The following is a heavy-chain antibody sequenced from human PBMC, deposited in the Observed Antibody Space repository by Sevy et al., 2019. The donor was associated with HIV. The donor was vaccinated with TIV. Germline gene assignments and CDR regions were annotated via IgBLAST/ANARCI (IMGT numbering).Heavy chain of an antibody. V-gene: IGHV4-39*01. CDR1: GGSISSSSYY. Sequence: SETLSLTCTVSGGSISSSSYYWGWIRQPPGKGLEWIGSIYYSGSTYYHPSLKSRVTISVDTSKNQFSLKLSSVTAADTAVYYCASNKAAAGTDRFDYWGQGTLVTVSS. CDR2: IYYSGST. CDR3: ASNKAAAGTDRFDY. D-gene: IGHD6-13*01. J-gene: IGHJ4*02.